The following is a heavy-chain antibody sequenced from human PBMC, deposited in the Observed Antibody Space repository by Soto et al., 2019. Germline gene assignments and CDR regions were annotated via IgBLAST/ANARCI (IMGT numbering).Heavy chain of an antibody. D-gene: IGHD1-26*01. V-gene: IGHV4-4*02. Sequence: SETLSLTCALSVGSITSANWWTWVRQPPGWGLEWIGEISHSGITNYKASLKSRVTMSVDKTKNDVSLKLTSVTAADTAVYYCARVISGWFEPLGQGTPVNVSS. CDR2: ISHSGIT. CDR1: VGSITSANW. CDR3: ARVISGWFEP. J-gene: IGHJ5*02.